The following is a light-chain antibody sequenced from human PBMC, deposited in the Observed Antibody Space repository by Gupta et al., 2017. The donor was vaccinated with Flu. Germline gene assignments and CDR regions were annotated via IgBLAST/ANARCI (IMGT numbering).Light chain of an antibody. J-gene: IGKJ3*01. Sequence: ELVLTQSPGTLSLSLGERATLSCRASQSVSSNSLAWYQQRPGQAPRLLIFGASSRATGIPDRFSGGGSGTDFILTISRLEPEDFAVYYCQQYGNSPFTFGPGTKVDIK. CDR3: QQYGNSPFT. CDR1: QSVSSNS. CDR2: GAS. V-gene: IGKV3-20*01.